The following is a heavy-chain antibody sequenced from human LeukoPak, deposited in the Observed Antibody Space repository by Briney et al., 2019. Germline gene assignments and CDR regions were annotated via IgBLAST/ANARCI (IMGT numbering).Heavy chain of an antibody. CDR2: ISAHNGNT. J-gene: IGHJ4*02. CDR3: ARGVSYGDSYYFDY. D-gene: IGHD4-17*01. Sequence: GASVKVSCKASGYTFTAYGINWVRQAPGQGLEWMGWISAHNGNTNYAQKLQGRVTITTETSTRTAYMELRSLRSDDTAMYYCARGVSYGDSYYFDYWGQGTLVIVSS. V-gene: IGHV1-18*01. CDR1: GYTFTAYG.